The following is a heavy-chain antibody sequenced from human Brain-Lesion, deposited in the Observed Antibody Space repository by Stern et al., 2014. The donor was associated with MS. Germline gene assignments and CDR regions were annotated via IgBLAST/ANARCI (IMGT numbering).Heavy chain of an antibody. CDR1: GGSISSSNW. CDR2: SDHSGST. CDR3: ARFPASRPHVFDS. V-gene: IGHV4-4*02. D-gene: IGHD6-13*01. J-gene: IGHJ4*02. Sequence: QMQLQESGPGLVKPSGTLSLTCAVSGGSISSSNWWSWVRQSPGKGLEWIGESDHSGSTIYNPSLKSRVTVSVDKSKNRFSLNLRSVTAADTAVYFCARFPASRPHVFDSWGQGTLVTV.